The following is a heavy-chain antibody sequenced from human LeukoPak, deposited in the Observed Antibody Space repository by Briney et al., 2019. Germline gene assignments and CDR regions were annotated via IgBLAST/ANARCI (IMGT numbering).Heavy chain of an antibody. CDR1: GFTFSSYS. J-gene: IGHJ5*02. CDR2: ISSSSYI. D-gene: IGHD6-19*01. CDR3: ARDRAVAGTGANWFDP. Sequence: PGGSLRLSCAASGFTFSSYSMNWVRQAPGKGLEWVSSISSSSYIYYADSVKGRFTISRDNAKNSLYLQMSSLRAEDTAVYYCARDRAVAGTGANWFDPWGQGTLVTVSS. V-gene: IGHV3-21*01.